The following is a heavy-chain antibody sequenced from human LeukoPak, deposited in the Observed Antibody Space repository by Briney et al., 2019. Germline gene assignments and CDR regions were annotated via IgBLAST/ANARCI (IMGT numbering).Heavy chain of an antibody. CDR1: GGSFSGYY. D-gene: IGHD2-15*01. J-gene: IGHJ5*02. CDR2: INHSGST. V-gene: IGHV4-34*01. Sequence: SETLSLTCAAYGGSFSGYYWSWIRQPPGKGLEWIGEINHSGSTNYNPSLKSRVTISVDTSKNQFSLKLSSVTAADTAVYYCARSRLPGYCSGGSCYPNWFDPWGQGTLVTVSS. CDR3: ARSRLPGYCSGGSCYPNWFDP.